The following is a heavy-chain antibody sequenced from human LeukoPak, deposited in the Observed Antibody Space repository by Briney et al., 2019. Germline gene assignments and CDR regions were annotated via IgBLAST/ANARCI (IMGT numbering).Heavy chain of an antibody. CDR3: ARDGVPSNYYYYMDV. D-gene: IGHD1-1*01. CDR1: GFTFSSYS. Sequence: PGGSLRLSCAASGFTFSSYSMNWVRQAPGKGLEWVSSISSSSSYIYYADSVKGRFTISRDNAKNSLYLQINSLRAEDTAVYYCARDGVPSNYYYYMDVWGKGTTVTVSS. V-gene: IGHV3-21*01. J-gene: IGHJ6*03. CDR2: ISSSSSYI.